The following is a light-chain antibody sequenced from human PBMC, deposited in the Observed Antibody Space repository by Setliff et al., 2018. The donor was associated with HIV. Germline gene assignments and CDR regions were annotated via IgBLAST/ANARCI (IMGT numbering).Light chain of an antibody. V-gene: IGLV1-51*01. J-gene: IGLJ2*01. CDR3: GTWDSSLSACV. CDR2: DNN. Sequence: QSVLTQPSSVSAAPGQKVTISCSGSSSNIGNNFVSWYQQLPGTAPKLLIYDNNKRPSGIPDRFSGSKSGTSATLGITGLQTGDEADYYCGTWDSSLSACVFGGGTKVTVL. CDR1: SSNIGNNF.